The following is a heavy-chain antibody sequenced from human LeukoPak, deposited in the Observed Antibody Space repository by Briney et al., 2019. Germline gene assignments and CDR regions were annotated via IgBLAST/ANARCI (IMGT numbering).Heavy chain of an antibody. V-gene: IGHV4-4*02. CDR1: GGSISSSNW. CDR3: ARERSGSEIFARSFDI. D-gene: IGHD3-3*01. J-gene: IGHJ3*02. CDR2: IYHSGST. Sequence: SGTLSLTCAVSGGSISSSNWWSWVRQPPGKGLEWIGEIYHSGSTNYNPSLKSRITISVDKSKNQFSLKMSSVTAADTAVYYCARERSGSEIFARSFDIWGQGTMVTVSS.